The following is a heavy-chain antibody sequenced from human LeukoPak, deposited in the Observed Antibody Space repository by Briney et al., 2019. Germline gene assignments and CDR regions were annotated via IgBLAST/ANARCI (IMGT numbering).Heavy chain of an antibody. D-gene: IGHD5-12*01. V-gene: IGHV4-28*06. Sequence: PSDTLSLTCAVSGYSISSSNWWGWIRQPPGKGLEWIGYIYYSGSTNYNPSLKSRVTMSVDTSKNQFSLKLSSVTALDTAVYYCARLSGYDFLLRSELAFDIWGQGTMVTVSS. J-gene: IGHJ3*02. CDR3: ARLSGYDFLLRSELAFDI. CDR2: IYYSGST. CDR1: GYSISSSNW.